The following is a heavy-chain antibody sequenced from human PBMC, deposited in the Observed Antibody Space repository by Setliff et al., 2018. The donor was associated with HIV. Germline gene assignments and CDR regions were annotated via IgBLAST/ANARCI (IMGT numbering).Heavy chain of an antibody. D-gene: IGHD5-18*01. V-gene: IGHV4-31*03. CDR1: GDSVTSGGFF. CDR3: AREGKTALVTKYFDY. Sequence: SETLSLTCSVSGDSVTSGGFFWSWIRQRPEKGLEWIGHMFYSGTTYYSPSLKSRVRISRDTSENQFSLKLTSVTAADTAVYYCAREGKTALVTKYFDYWGHGKLVTVSS. CDR2: MFYSGTT. J-gene: IGHJ4*01.